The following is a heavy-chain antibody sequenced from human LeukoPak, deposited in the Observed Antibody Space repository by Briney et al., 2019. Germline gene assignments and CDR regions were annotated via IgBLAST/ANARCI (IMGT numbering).Heavy chain of an antibody. D-gene: IGHD2-15*01. Sequence: PSETLSLTCAVYGGSFSGYYWSWIRQPSGKGLEWMGEINHSGSTNYNPSLKSRVTISVDTSKNQFSLKLSSVTAADTAVYYCAGRKFNSSGGSCLDYWGQGTLVTVSS. CDR2: INHSGST. V-gene: IGHV4-34*01. J-gene: IGHJ4*02. CDR1: GGSFSGYY. CDR3: AGRKFNSSGGSCLDY.